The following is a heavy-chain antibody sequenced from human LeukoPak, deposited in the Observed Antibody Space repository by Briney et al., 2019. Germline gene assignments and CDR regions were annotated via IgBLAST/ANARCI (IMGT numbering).Heavy chain of an antibody. CDR2: ISSSSSTM. Sequence: GGSLRLSCAASGFTFSSFGMNWVRQAPGKGLEWVSYISSSSSTMYYADSVKGRFTISRDNAENSLYLQVNSLRDEDTAVYYCARGLGYTSAYPIFDYWGQGTLVTVSS. CDR3: ARGLGYTSAYPIFDY. V-gene: IGHV3-48*02. J-gene: IGHJ4*02. D-gene: IGHD5-18*01. CDR1: GFTFSSFG.